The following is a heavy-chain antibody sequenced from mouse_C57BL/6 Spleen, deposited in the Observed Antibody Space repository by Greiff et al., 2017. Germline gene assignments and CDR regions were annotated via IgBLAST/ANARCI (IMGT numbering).Heavy chain of an antibody. CDR1: GYAFSSSW. V-gene: IGHV1-82*01. J-gene: IGHJ1*03. CDR3: ARSLITTEYFDV. Sequence: QVQLQQSGPELVKPGASVKISCKASGYAFSSSWMNWVKQRPGKGLEWIGRIYPGDGDTNYNGKFKGKATLTADKSSSTAYMQLSSLTSEDSAVYFCARSLITTEYFDVWGTGTTVTVSS. CDR2: IYPGDGDT. D-gene: IGHD1-1*01.